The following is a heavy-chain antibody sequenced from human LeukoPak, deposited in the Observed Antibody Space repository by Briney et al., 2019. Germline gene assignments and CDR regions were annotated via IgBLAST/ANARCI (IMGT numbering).Heavy chain of an antibody. CDR1: GYTFTGYY. D-gene: IGHD2-2*01. J-gene: IGHJ3*02. CDR3: ARLYCSSTSCSNDAFDI. CDR2: INPNSGGT. Sequence: ASVKVSCKASGYTFTGYYMHWVRQAPGQGLEWMGWINPNSGGTNYAQKFQGKVTMTRDTSISTAYMELSRLRSDDPAVYYCARLYCSSTSCSNDAFDIWGQGTMVTVSS. V-gene: IGHV1-2*02.